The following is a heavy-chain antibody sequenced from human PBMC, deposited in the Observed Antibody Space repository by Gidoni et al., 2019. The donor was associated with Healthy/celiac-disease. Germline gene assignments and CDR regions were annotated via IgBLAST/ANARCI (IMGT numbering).Heavy chain of an antibody. V-gene: IGHV2-5*01. CDR2: IYWNDEK. J-gene: IGHJ4*02. CDR3: AHAFTYYDIWTGSYYFDY. CDR1: WLSLCPIGVC. D-gene: IGHD3-9*01. Sequence: QITLNESCPSLVKPTQTLTLTCPFPWLSLCPIGVCVGWIRQPPGKALEWLALIYWNDEKRYSPSLKSRITITKDTYKSQVILTKTNMDHVDTATYYCAHAFTYYDIWTGSYYFDYWGQGTLVTVSS.